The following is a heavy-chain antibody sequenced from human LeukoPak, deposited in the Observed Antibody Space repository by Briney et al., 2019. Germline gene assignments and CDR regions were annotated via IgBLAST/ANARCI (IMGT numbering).Heavy chain of an antibody. Sequence: SETLSLTCTVSGGSISSGDYYWSWIRQPPGKGLEWIGYIYYNGSTYYNPSLKSRVIISADTSKNQFSLKLSSVTAADTAVYYCARDPVPVSPHAFDIWGQGTMVTVSS. V-gene: IGHV4-30-4*08. D-gene: IGHD2-2*01. CDR2: IYYNGST. CDR1: GGSISSGDYY. CDR3: ARDPVPVSPHAFDI. J-gene: IGHJ3*02.